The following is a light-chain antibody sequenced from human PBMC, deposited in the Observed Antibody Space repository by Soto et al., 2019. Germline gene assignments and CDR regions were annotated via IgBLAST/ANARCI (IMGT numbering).Light chain of an antibody. CDR1: SSNLGASYD. CDR3: QAYDYRLTASV. CDR2: GNS. V-gene: IGLV1-40*01. J-gene: IGLJ3*02. Sequence: QSVLTQPPSVSGAPGQRVTISCTGNSSNLGASYDVPWYQQLPGAAPKLVIFGNSNRPSGVPERFSGSKSGTSASLAITGLQTEDEADYYCQAYDYRLTASVFGGGTKLTVL.